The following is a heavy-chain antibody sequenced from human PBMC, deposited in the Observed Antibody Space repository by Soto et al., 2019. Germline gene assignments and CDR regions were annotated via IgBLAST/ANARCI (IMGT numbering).Heavy chain of an antibody. CDR3: ALTDLPFRPLTEPTENGMDV. V-gene: IGHV1-58*01. CDR2: IVVVNGNT. Sequence: ELVQSGPEAREPGTSVKVSCRASGFSFGDSAVQWVRQGRGQRLEWIGWIVVVNGNTNYAQKFEGRVTLTRDASTSTSHMELTSPSSEDTAVYFCALTDLPFRPLTEPTENGMDVWGQGTTVTVSS. J-gene: IGHJ6*02. CDR1: GFSFGDSA. D-gene: IGHD3-3*02.